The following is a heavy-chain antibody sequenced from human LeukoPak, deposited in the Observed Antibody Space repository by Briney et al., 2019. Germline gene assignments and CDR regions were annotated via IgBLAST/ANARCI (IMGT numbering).Heavy chain of an antibody. CDR1: GGSISSSSYY. CDR3: ARQFMSTFDI. Sequence: SETLSLTCTVSGGSISSSSYYWGWIRQPPGKGLEWIGSIYYSGSTYYNPSLKSRVTISVDTSKNQSSLKLSFVTAADTAVYYCARQFMSTFDIWGQGTMVTVSS. CDR2: IYYSGST. V-gene: IGHV4-39*01. J-gene: IGHJ3*02. D-gene: IGHD3-16*01.